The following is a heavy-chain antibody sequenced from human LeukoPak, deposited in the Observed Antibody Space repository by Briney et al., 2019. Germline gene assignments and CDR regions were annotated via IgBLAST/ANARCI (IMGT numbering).Heavy chain of an antibody. CDR3: ARVVTAWSMDV. J-gene: IGHJ6*03. Sequence: GGSLRLSCAASGFTFDDYGMSWVRQAPGKGLEWVSGINWNGGSTGYADSVKGRFTISRDNGKNSLYLQMNSLRAEDTALYYCARVVTAWSMDVWGKGTTVTVSS. D-gene: IGHD2-21*02. CDR1: GFTFDDYG. V-gene: IGHV3-20*04. CDR2: INWNGGST.